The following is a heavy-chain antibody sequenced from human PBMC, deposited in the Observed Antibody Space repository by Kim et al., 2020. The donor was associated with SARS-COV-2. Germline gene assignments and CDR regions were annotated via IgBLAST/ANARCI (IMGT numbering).Heavy chain of an antibody. V-gene: IGHV3-73*01. CDR1: GFTFSGSN. CDR2: ISTRPKSYAT. Sequence: GGSLRLSCAASGFTFSGSNIHWVRQASGKGLEWVGRISTRPKSYATAYSASVKGRFTISRDDSKNTAYLQLNSLRAEDTAVCYCTSLTTSGETYWGQGTL. J-gene: IGHJ4*02. D-gene: IGHD3-22*01. CDR3: TSLTTSGETY.